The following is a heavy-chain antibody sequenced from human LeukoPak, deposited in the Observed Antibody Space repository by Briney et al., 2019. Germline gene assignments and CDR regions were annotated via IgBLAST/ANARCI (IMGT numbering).Heavy chain of an antibody. V-gene: IGHV4-39*01. CDR3: ARYMPGTMFDY. CDR2: FYYVGAT. Sequence: SETLSLTCTVSGASITSSDYYWGWIRQPPGKGLLWIGSFYYVGATHYSPSLESRVTISVDMSNNQFSLNLGSVTAADTAIYYCARYMPGTMFDYWGQGTLVTVS. J-gene: IGHJ4*02. D-gene: IGHD4/OR15-4a*01. CDR1: GASITSSDYY.